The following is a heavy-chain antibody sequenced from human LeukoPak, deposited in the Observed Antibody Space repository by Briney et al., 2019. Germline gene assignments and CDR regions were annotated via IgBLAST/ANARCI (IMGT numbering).Heavy chain of an antibody. Sequence: SETLSLTCTVSGGSISSYYWSWIRQPPGKGLEWIGRIYTSGSTNYNPSLKGRVTISVDTSKNQFSLKLSSVTAADTAVYYCARGRYSNGNWFDPWGQGTLVTVSS. CDR2: IYTSGST. D-gene: IGHD6-19*01. CDR1: GGSISSYY. J-gene: IGHJ5*02. V-gene: IGHV4-4*08. CDR3: ARGRYSNGNWFDP.